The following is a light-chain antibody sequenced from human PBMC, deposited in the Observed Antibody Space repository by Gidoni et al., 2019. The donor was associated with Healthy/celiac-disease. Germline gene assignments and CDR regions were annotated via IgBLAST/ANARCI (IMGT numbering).Light chain of an antibody. Sequence: DIQMTQSPSSLSASVGDRVTITCQASQDISNYLNWYQQKPGKAPKLLIYDASNLETGVQSRFSGSGSGTDFTFTISILQPEDIATYYCQQYDNLLRSSFXQXTKLEIK. J-gene: IGKJ2*04. CDR1: QDISNY. V-gene: IGKV1-33*01. CDR2: DAS. CDR3: QQYDNLLRSS.